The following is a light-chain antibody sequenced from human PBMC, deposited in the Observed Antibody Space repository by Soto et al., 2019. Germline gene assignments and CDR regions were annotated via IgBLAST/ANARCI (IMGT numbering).Light chain of an antibody. J-gene: IGLJ1*01. CDR2: RDS. CDR1: NIGSKN. CDR3: QVWDRSTV. V-gene: IGLV3-9*01. Sequence: SYELTQPLSVSVALGQTARITCGGNNIGSKNVHWYQQKPGQAPVLVIYRDSNRPSGIPERFSGSNSGNTATLTISRAQAGDEADYDCQVWDRSTVFGTGTKLTVL.